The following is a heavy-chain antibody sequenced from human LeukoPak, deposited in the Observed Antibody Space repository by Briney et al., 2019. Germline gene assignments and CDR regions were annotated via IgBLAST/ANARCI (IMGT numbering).Heavy chain of an antibody. J-gene: IGHJ5*02. CDR2: IIPIFGTA. CDR1: GGTFSSYA. D-gene: IGHD6-13*01. Sequence: SVKVSCKASGGTFSSYAISWVRQAPGQGLEWMGRIIPIFGTANYAQKFQGRVTITADKSTTTAYMELSSLRAEDTAVYYCGRESIAAARFDRWGQGTLVTVSS. CDR3: GRESIAAARFDR. V-gene: IGHV1-69*06.